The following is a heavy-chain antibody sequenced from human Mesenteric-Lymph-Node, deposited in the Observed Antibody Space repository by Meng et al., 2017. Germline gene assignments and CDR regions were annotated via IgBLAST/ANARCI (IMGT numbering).Heavy chain of an antibody. CDR3: VRSYINGAHPRDY. J-gene: IGHJ4*02. D-gene: IGHD1-20*01. Sequence: VQLVESGAEVKKTGASVRVSCKASGNTFIDYYVHWVRQAPGQGLEWMGRINPSSGFAEYGRKFQGRVTVTRDTSITTAYVELSRLSSDDTAVYYCVRSYINGAHPRDYWGQGTLVTVSS. CDR1: GNTFIDYY. CDR2: INPSSGFA. V-gene: IGHV1-2*06.